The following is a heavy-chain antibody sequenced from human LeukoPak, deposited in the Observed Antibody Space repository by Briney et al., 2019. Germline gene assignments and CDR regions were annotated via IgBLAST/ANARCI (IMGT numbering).Heavy chain of an antibody. CDR2: IRSKAYGGTT. CDR1: GFTFGDYA. V-gene: IGHV3-49*03. D-gene: IGHD2-2*01. J-gene: IGHJ4*02. CDR3: ARGGVYCSSVSCSVDY. Sequence: GGSLRLSCTASGFTFGDYAMGWFRQAPGKGLEWVGFIRSKAYGGTTENAASVKGRFTISRDDSKSIAYLQMNSLKTEDTAEYYCARGGVYCSSVSCSVDYWGQGILVTVSS.